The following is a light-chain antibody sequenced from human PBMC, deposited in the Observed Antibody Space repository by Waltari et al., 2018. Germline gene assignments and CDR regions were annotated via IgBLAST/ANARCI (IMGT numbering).Light chain of an antibody. Sequence: DIVMTQSPHSLAVSLRETATFNCKSSQSVLYTSNNKNYLGWYQQKPGRPPKLLFYWASTRESGVPDRFSAGGSGTDFTLTISSLQAEDVAIYYCQQYYKSRTFGQGTKLEIK. V-gene: IGKV4-1*01. CDR2: WAS. CDR3: QQYYKSRT. J-gene: IGKJ2*01. CDR1: QSVLYTSNNKNY.